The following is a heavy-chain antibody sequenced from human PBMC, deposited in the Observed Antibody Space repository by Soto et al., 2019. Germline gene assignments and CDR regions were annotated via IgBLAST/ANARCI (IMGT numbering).Heavy chain of an antibody. D-gene: IGHD2-21*02. CDR1: GGSISRYY. Sequence: QVQLQESGPGLVKPSETLSLTCTVSGGSISRYYWSWIRQPPGKGLVWIGYMYNTGSTDYNPSFKSRVTISVNTSKNQFSLKLNSVTAADTAVYYCARDLWGYCGTDCYPLDVWGQGTTVTV. J-gene: IGHJ6*02. CDR2: MYNTGST. V-gene: IGHV4-59*01. CDR3: ARDLWGYCGTDCYPLDV.